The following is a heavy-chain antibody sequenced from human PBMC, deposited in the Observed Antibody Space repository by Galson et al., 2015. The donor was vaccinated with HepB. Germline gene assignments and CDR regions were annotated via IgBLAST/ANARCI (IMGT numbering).Heavy chain of an antibody. Sequence: SLRLSCAASGFTFSSYAMSWVHQAPGKGLEWVSVISGSADSTYYADSVKGRFVISRDNSQNTLYLQMNSLRAEDTAVYYCVRDGDCSSISCGWFDPWGQGTLVTVSS. D-gene: IGHD2-2*01. CDR3: VRDGDCSSISCGWFDP. V-gene: IGHV3-23*01. J-gene: IGHJ5*02. CDR1: GFTFSSYA. CDR2: ISGSADST.